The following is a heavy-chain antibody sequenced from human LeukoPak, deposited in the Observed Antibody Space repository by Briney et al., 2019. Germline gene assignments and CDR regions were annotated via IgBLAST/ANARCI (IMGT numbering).Heavy chain of an antibody. CDR2: INPGGGST. D-gene: IGHD1-1*01. V-gene: IGHV1-46*03. J-gene: IGHJ6*02. CDR1: GYTFTSYY. Sequence: GASVKASCKASGYTFTSYYMHWVRQAPGQGLEWMGIINPGGGSTSYAQKFQGRVNMTRDTSTSTVYMELSSLRSEDTAVYYCAITLDYYYYYGMDVWGQGTTGTVSS. CDR3: AITLDYYYYYGMDV.